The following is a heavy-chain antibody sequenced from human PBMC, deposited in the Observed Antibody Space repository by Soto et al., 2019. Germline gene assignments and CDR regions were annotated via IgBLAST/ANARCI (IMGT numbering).Heavy chain of an antibody. Sequence: EVQLVESGGGLAEPGGSLRLSCAGSGFTLSDAWMARVRQAPGKGLEWVGRIKAKNAGATTDYATSVRGRFTISTDDSENTLYLQMNSLKTEDTSVYYCATEGGYSGSNFYGAYWGQGILVTVSS. CDR3: ATEGGYSGSNFYGAY. V-gene: IGHV3-15*01. D-gene: IGHD1-26*01. J-gene: IGHJ4*02. CDR2: IKAKNAGATT. CDR1: GFTLSDAW.